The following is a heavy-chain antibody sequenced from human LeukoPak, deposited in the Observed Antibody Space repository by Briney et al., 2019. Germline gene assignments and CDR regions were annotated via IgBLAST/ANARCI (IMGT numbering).Heavy chain of an antibody. CDR3: AKDIAGLWFGAFDY. CDR2: ISWNSGSI. J-gene: IGHJ4*02. D-gene: IGHD3-10*01. Sequence: GGSLRLSCVASGFTFDVYAMHWVRQAPGKGLEWVSGISWNSGSIGYADSVKGRFTISRDNAKNSLYLQMNSLRAEDTALYYCAKDIAGLWFGAFDYWGQGTLVTVSS. CDR1: GFTFDVYA. V-gene: IGHV3-9*01.